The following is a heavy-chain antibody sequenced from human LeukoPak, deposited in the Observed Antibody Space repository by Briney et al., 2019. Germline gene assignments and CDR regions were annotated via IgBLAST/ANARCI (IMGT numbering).Heavy chain of an antibody. Sequence: GGSLRLSCAASGFTFGAYAMHWVRQSPGKGLEWVALISYDGNNEWYADSVKGRFTVSRDNSKNTLYLQMNSLRVEDTAVYYCARVPPMITFGGVIALGAFDIWGQGTMVTVSS. CDR2: ISYDGNNE. V-gene: IGHV3-30*04. D-gene: IGHD3-16*02. J-gene: IGHJ3*02. CDR3: ARVPPMITFGGVIALGAFDI. CDR1: GFTFGAYA.